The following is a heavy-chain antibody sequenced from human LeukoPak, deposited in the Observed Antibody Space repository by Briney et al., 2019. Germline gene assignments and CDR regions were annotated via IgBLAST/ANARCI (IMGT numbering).Heavy chain of an antibody. CDR2: INPNSGGT. Sequence: GASVKVSCKASGYTFTGYYMHWVRQAPGQGLEWMGWINPNSGGTNYAQKFQGRVTMTRDTSISTAYMELNRLRSDDTAVYYCARVVAALYAFDIWGQGTMVTVSS. CDR3: ARVVAALYAFDI. J-gene: IGHJ3*02. CDR1: GYTFTGYY. D-gene: IGHD2-15*01. V-gene: IGHV1-2*02.